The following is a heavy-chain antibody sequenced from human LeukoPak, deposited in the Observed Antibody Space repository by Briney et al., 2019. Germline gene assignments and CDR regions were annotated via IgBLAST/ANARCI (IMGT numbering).Heavy chain of an antibody. CDR2: INPGNSGT. Sequence: ESLMIPSKAAGYSFTSYWIGWLRQMPPKGLQWMGIINPGNSGTRYNPSFQGQVTISADKSINTAYLQWSSLKAADTAMYYCARQASWDSSGYNWGQGTLVTVSS. CDR1: GYSFTSYW. CDR3: ARQASWDSSGYN. D-gene: IGHD3-22*01. V-gene: IGHV5-51*01. J-gene: IGHJ4*02.